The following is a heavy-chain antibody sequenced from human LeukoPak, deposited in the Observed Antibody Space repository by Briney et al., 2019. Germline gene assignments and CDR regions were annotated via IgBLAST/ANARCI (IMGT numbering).Heavy chain of an antibody. D-gene: IGHD3-22*01. J-gene: IGHJ4*02. CDR2: ISYSGST. Sequence: SETLSLTCTVSGGSISSYYWGWIRQPPGKGLEWIGTISYSGSTYYYPSLKSRVTISGDTSKNQFSLKLSSVTAADTAVYYCVTSSGYYYAFDYWGQGTLVTVSS. CDR1: GGSISSYY. CDR3: VTSSGYYYAFDY. V-gene: IGHV4-39*07.